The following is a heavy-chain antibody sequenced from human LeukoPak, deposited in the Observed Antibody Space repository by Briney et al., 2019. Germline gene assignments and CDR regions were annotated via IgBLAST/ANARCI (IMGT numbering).Heavy chain of an antibody. J-gene: IGHJ4*02. CDR1: GGTFSSYA. D-gene: IGHD3-22*01. CDR3: AIRLRVVVITGYFDY. V-gene: IGHV1-69*05. CDR2: IIPIFGTA. Sequence: SVKVSCKASGGTFSSYAISWVRQAPGQGLEWMGGIIPIFGTANYAQKFQGRVTITTDESTSTAYMELSSLRSEDTAMYYCAIRLRVVVITGYFDYWGQGTLVTVSS.